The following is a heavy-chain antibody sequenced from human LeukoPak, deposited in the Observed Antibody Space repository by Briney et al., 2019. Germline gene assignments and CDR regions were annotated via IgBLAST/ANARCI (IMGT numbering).Heavy chain of an antibody. J-gene: IGHJ5*02. CDR2: IYYSGST. Sequence: PSETLSLTCTVSGGSISSYYWSWIRQPPGKGLEWIGYIYYSGSTNYDPSLKSRVTISVDTSKNQFSLKLSSVTAADTALYYCARGLPKHDYGDYGGTWFDPWGQGTLVTVSS. CDR3: ARGLPKHDYGDYGGTWFDP. CDR1: GGSISSYY. V-gene: IGHV4-59*12. D-gene: IGHD4-17*01.